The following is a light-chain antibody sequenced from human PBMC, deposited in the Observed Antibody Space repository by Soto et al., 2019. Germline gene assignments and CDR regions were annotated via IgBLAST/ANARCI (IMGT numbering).Light chain of an antibody. CDR1: QSFTNNY. Sequence: EIVLMQSPGTLSLSPGERATLSCRASQSFTNNYLAWYQQKPGQAPRLLIYGASRRATGIPDRFSGSGSGTDFTLTISRLEPEDFAVYYCQQYGSLPHTFGQGTKLEIK. CDR3: QQYGSLPHT. CDR2: GAS. V-gene: IGKV3-20*01. J-gene: IGKJ2*01.